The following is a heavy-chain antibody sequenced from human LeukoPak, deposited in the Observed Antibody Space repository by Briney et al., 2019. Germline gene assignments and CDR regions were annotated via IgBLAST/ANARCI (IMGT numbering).Heavy chain of an antibody. CDR1: GFAFSSYS. CDR3: ARDLASGAFDI. V-gene: IGHV3-21*01. D-gene: IGHD7-27*01. J-gene: IGHJ3*02. Sequence: GGSLRLSCAASGFAFSSYSMNWVRQAPGKGLEWVSSISSSSSYIYYADSVKGRFTISRDNAKNSLYLQMNSLRAEDTAVYYCARDLASGAFDIWGQGTMVTVSS. CDR2: ISSSSSYI.